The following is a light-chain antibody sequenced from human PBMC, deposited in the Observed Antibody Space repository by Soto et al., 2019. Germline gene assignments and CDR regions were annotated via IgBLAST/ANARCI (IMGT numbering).Light chain of an antibody. CDR1: SSDIGGYNY. CDR2: EVI. CDR3: KSYAGSNTWV. V-gene: IGLV2-8*01. Sequence: QSVLTQPPSASGSPGQSVTISCNGTSSDIGGYNYVSWYQQHPGKAPKLIISEVINRPSGVPDRFSGSKSDNTASLTVSGIRTEDEADYYYKSYAGSNTWVFGGGTKLTV. J-gene: IGLJ3*02.